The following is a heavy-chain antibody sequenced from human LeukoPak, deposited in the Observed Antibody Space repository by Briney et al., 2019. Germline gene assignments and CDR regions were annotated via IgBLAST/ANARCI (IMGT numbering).Heavy chain of an antibody. CDR2: IYYSGST. CDR1: GGSVSSGSYY. CDR3: ARVLSGGYFDWLFDY. Sequence: SETLSLTCTVSGGSVSSGSYYRSWIRQPPGKGLEWIGYIYYSGSTNYNPSLKSRVTISVDTSKNQFSLKLSSVTAADTAVYYCARVLSGGYFDWLFDYWGQGTLVTVSS. J-gene: IGHJ4*02. D-gene: IGHD3-9*01. V-gene: IGHV4-61*01.